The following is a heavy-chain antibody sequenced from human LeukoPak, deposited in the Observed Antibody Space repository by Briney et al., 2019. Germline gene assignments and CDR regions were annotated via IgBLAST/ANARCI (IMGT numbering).Heavy chain of an antibody. J-gene: IGHJ4*02. CDR3: ARLSGHYDSSGYYYYYFDY. V-gene: IGHV4-59*08. D-gene: IGHD3-22*01. CDR2: IYYSGST. CDR1: GGSISSYY. Sequence: SETLSLTCTVSGGSISSYYWSWIRQPPGKGLEWIGYIYYSGSTNCNPSLKSRVTISVDTSKNQFSLKLSSVTAADTAVYYCARLSGHYDSSGYYYYYFDYWGQGTLVTVSS.